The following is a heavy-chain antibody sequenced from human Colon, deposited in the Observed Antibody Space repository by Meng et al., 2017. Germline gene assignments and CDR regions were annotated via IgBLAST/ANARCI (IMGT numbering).Heavy chain of an antibody. CDR1: GFSFSDST. CDR3: VTSKPYGDYAVY. D-gene: IGHD4-17*01. J-gene: IGHJ4*02. CDR2: IRSKVNNYAT. Sequence: VQLVDAGGGLVQPGGSLKLSCAASGFSFSDSTMHWVRQASGKGLEWVGHIRSKVNNYATTYAASVKGRFTISRDDSKNTAYLQMNSLKTDDTAVYYCVTSKPYGDYAVYWGQGTLVTVSS. V-gene: IGHV3-73*02.